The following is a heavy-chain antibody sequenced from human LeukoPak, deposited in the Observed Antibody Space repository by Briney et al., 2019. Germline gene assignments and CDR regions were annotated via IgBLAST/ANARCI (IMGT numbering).Heavy chain of an antibody. J-gene: IGHJ5*02. V-gene: IGHV4-59*01. D-gene: IGHD1-26*01. CDR3: ARAGSGQKGRWFDP. Sequence: SETLSLTCTVSGGSISSYYWSWIRQPPGKGLEWIGYIYYSGSTNYNPSLKSRVTISVDTSKNQFSLKLSSVTAADTAVYYCARAGSGQKGRWFDPWGQGTLVTVSP. CDR2: IYYSGST. CDR1: GGSISSYY.